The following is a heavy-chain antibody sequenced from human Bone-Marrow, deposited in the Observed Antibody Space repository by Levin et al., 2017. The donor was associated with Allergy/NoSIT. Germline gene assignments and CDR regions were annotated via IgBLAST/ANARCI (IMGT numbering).Heavy chain of an antibody. CDR3: AREKQYQLPLYYYYYYIDV. D-gene: IGHD2-2*01. J-gene: IGHJ6*03. CDR2: ISHRGNA. Sequence: SETLSLTCAVSGDSMTTNDWWTWVRQPPGKGLEWIGEISHRGNANYNPSLKSRVTLSVDKSKNQFSLRVTSVTAADTAGYYCAREKQYQLPLYYYYYYIDVWGKGTTVTVSS. CDR1: GDSMTTNDW. V-gene: IGHV4-4*02.